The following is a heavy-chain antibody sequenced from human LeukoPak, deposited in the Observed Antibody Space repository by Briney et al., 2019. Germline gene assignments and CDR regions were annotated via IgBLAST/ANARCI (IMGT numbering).Heavy chain of an antibody. J-gene: IGHJ6*03. Sequence: ASVKVSCKASRYTFTSYYMHWVRQAPGQGLEGMGWINPNSGGTNYAQKFQGRVTMTRDTSISTAYMELSRLRYDDRAVYYCARDVITMVRGVQSYYYMDVWGKGTTVTVSS. CDR2: INPNSGGT. V-gene: IGHV1-2*02. CDR1: RYTFTSYY. D-gene: IGHD3-10*01. CDR3: ARDVITMVRGVQSYYYMDV.